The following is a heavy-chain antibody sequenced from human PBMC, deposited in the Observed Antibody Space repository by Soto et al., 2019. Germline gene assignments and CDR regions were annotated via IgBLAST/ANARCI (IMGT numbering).Heavy chain of an antibody. D-gene: IGHD2-8*02. CDR1: GGSISSSSYY. J-gene: IGHJ5*02. Sequence: SETLSLTCTVSGGSISSSSYYWGWIRQPPGKGLEWIGSIYYSGSTNYNPSLKSRVTISVDTSKNQFSLKLSSVTAADTAVYYCARSQPGGNNWFDPWGQGTLVTVSS. CDR3: ARSQPGGNNWFDP. CDR2: IYYSGST. V-gene: IGHV4-39*07.